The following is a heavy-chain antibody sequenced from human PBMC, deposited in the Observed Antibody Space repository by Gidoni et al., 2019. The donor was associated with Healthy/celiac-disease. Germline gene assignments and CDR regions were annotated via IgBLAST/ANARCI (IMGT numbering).Heavy chain of an antibody. CDR2: INHSGST. D-gene: IGHD2-15*01. CDR3: ARGVCSGGSCYYLFDY. Sequence: QVQLQQWGAGLLKPSETLSLTCAVDGGSFSGYYWSWIRQPPGKGLEWIGEINHSGSTNYNPSLKSRVTISVDTSKNQFSLKLSSVTAADTAVYYCARGVCSGGSCYYLFDYWGQGTLVTVSS. J-gene: IGHJ4*02. V-gene: IGHV4-34*01. CDR1: GGSFSGYY.